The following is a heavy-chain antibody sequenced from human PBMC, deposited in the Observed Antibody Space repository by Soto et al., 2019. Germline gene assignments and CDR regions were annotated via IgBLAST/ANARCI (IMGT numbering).Heavy chain of an antibody. CDR3: ARESYDYVWGSYRYLDY. V-gene: IGHV1-18*01. CDR2: ISAYNGNT. J-gene: IGHJ4*02. CDR1: GYTFTSYG. D-gene: IGHD3-16*02. Sequence: QVQLVQSGAEVKKPGASVKVSCKASGYTFTSYGISWVRQAPGQGLEWMGWISAYNGNTNYAQKLKGRVTMTTDTTTNTAYMELRSLRSDDTAVYYCARESYDYVWGSYRYLDYWGQGTLVTVSS.